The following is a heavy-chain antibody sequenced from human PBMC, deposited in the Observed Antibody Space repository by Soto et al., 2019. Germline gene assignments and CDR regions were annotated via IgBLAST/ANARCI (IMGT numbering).Heavy chain of an antibody. D-gene: IGHD7-27*01. Sequence: PGGSLRLSCAASGFTFSSYGMHWVRQAPGKGLEWVAVIWYDGSNKYYADSVKGRFTISRDNSKNTLYLQVNSLRAEDTAVYYCARSNRPGLLYYFDYWGQGTLVTVSS. V-gene: IGHV3-33*01. J-gene: IGHJ4*02. CDR2: IWYDGSNK. CDR3: ARSNRPGLLYYFDY. CDR1: GFTFSSYG.